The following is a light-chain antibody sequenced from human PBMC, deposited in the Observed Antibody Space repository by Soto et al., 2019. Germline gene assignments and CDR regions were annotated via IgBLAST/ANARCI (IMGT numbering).Light chain of an antibody. Sequence: ELVMTQSPATLSVSPGERATLFCRASQSVGSNFAWYQQKPGQAPRLLIYGASTRATDIPGRFSGSGSVTEFTLTISSLQSEDFAVYYCQQYNNWPRTFGQGTKVDI. CDR3: QQYNNWPRT. CDR2: GAS. J-gene: IGKJ1*01. CDR1: QSVGSN. V-gene: IGKV3-15*01.